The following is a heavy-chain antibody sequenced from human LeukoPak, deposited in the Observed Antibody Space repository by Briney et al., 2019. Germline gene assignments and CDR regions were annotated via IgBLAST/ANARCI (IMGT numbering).Heavy chain of an antibody. CDR3: ARGPYSYDSSGAFDV. D-gene: IGHD3-22*01. Sequence: SQTLSLTCTVSGDSISSGDYYWSWIRQPAGKGLEWIGRISSSGSTNYNPSLKSRVTISVDTSKNQFSLKLSSVTAADTAVYFCARGPYSYDSSGAFDVWGQGTMVTVSS. V-gene: IGHV4-61*02. J-gene: IGHJ3*01. CDR1: GDSISSGDYY. CDR2: ISSSGST.